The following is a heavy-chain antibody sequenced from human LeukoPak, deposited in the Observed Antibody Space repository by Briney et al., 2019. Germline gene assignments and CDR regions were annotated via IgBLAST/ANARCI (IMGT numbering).Heavy chain of an antibody. CDR1: GVSISTTYW. CDR2: IYHNGNT. Sequence: SETLSLTCAVSGVSISTTYWWTWVRQPPGKGLEWIGQIYHNGNTNYNPSLKSRVTMSLDKSKNQFSLKLNSLTAADTAVYYCARDGGGTDYWGQGILVTVPS. CDR3: ARDGGGTDY. D-gene: IGHD2-15*01. J-gene: IGHJ4*02. V-gene: IGHV4-4*02.